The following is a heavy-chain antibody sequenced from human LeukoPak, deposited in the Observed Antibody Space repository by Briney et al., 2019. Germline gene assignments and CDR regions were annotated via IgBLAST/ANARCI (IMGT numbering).Heavy chain of an antibody. CDR1: GFTFSSYW. J-gene: IGHJ4*02. D-gene: IGHD4-17*01. Sequence: GGSLRLSCAASGFTFSSYWMSWVRQAPGKGLEWVANIKQDGSGKYYVDSVKGRFTISRDNAKNSLYLQMNSLRAEDTAVYYCARDRTARLRSSREGDYWGQGTLVTVSS. CDR2: IKQDGSGK. V-gene: IGHV3-7*01. CDR3: ARDRTARLRSSREGDY.